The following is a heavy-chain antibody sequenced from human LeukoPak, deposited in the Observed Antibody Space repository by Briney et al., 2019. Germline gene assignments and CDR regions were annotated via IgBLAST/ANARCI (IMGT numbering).Heavy chain of an antibody. CDR3: ARDKGTSYLPSFDC. CDR1: GFTFSSYA. CDR2: ISYDGSNK. D-gene: IGHD6-6*01. Sequence: PGGSLRLSCAASGFTFSSYAMHWVRQAPGKGLEWVAVISYDGSNKSYADSVKGRFTISRDNSKNTLYLQMNSLRAADTAVYYCARDKGTSYLPSFDCWGQGTLVTVSS. V-gene: IGHV3-30*04. J-gene: IGHJ4*02.